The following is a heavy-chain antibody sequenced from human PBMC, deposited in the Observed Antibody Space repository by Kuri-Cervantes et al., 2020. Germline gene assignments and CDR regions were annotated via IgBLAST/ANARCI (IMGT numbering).Heavy chain of an antibody. J-gene: IGHJ6*02. CDR2: IVVGSGNT. CDR3: ARGKARLLWFGELLNDNYGMDV. Sequence: SVKVSCKASGFTFTSSAVQWVRQARGQRLEWIGWIVVGSGNTNYAQKFQERVTITRDMSTSTAYMELSSLRSEDTAVYYCARGKARLLWFGELLNDNYGMDVWGQGTTVTVSS. CDR1: GFTFTSSA. D-gene: IGHD3-10*01. V-gene: IGHV1-58*01.